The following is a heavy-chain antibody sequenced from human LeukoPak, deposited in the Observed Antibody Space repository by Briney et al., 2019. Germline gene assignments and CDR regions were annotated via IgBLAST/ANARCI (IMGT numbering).Heavy chain of an antibody. CDR1: GFTFSSYG. J-gene: IGHJ4*02. CDR2: ISYDGSNK. Sequence: GGSLRLSCAASGFTFSSYGMHWVRQAPGKGLEWVAVISYDGSNKYYADSVKGRFTISRDNSKNTLYLQMNSLRAEDTAVYYCAREGDIAAPDYWAREPWSPSPQ. CDR3: AREGDIAAPDY. V-gene: IGHV3-30*03. D-gene: IGHD6-13*01.